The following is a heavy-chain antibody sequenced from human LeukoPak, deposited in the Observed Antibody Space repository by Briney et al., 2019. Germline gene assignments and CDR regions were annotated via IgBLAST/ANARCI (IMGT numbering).Heavy chain of an antibody. Sequence: GGSLRLSCAASGFTVSSNYMSWVRQAPGKGLKWVSVIYSGGSTYYADSVKGRFTISRDNSKNTLYLQMNSLRAEDTAVYYCAKTTYYDFRSDYPEYYFDYWGQGTLVTVSS. CDR3: AKTTYYDFRSDYPEYYFDY. CDR1: GFTVSSNY. CDR2: IYSGGST. D-gene: IGHD3-3*01. V-gene: IGHV3-53*01. J-gene: IGHJ4*02.